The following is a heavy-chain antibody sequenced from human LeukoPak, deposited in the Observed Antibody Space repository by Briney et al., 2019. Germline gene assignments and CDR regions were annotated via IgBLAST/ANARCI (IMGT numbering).Heavy chain of an antibody. J-gene: IGHJ4*02. D-gene: IGHD6-19*01. CDR1: GGSISSYY. CDR2: IYTSGST. V-gene: IGHV4-4*07. Sequence: SETLSLTCTVSGGSISSYYWNWIRQPAGKGLEWVGRIYTSGSTNYNPSPKSRVSMSVDTSKNQFSLKLSSVTAADTAVYYCARGKVVAGTPGQNSWDYWGQGTLVTVSS. CDR3: ARGKVVAGTPGQNSWDY.